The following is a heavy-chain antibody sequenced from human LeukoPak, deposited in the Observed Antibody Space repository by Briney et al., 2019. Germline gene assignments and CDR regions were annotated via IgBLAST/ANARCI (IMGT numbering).Heavy chain of an antibody. CDR1: GFTFSSYA. CDR3: ARTGGYYYDSSGEFDY. J-gene: IGHJ4*02. D-gene: IGHD3-22*01. CDR2: ISGSGGST. V-gene: IGHV3-23*01. Sequence: GGSLRLSCAASGFTFSSYAMSWVRQAPGKGLEWVSAISGSGGSTCYADSVKGRFTISRDNSKNTLYLQMNSLRAEDTAVYYCARTGGYYYDSSGEFDYWGQGTLVTVSS.